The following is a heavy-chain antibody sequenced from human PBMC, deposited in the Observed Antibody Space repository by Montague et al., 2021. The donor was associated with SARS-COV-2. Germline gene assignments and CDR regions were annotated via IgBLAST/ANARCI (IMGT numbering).Heavy chain of an antibody. V-gene: IGHV4-39*07. D-gene: IGHD1-20*01. CDR3: GRGQGYNWNYYYYYGMDV. J-gene: IGHJ6*02. Sequence: SETLSLTCTVSGGSISSSSYYWGWIRQPPGKGLEWIGSIYYSGSTYYNPSLKSRVTITVDTTKNKLSLRLSSVTAADTAVYYCGRGQGYNWNYYYYYGMDVWGQGTTVTVSS. CDR2: IYYSGST. CDR1: GGSISSSSYY.